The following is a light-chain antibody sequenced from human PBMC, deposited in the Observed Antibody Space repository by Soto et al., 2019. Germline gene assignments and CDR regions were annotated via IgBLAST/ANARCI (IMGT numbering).Light chain of an antibody. CDR2: SNN. Sequence: QSVLTQSPSASGPPGQRVTIPCSGSSSNIGKNSVYWYQQFPGTAPKLLIYSNNKRPSGVPDRFSASRSGTSAYLAISGLRSEDEADYYCAAWDDGLNGYVFGTGTKVTVL. V-gene: IGLV1-47*02. J-gene: IGLJ1*01. CDR1: SSNIGKNS. CDR3: AAWDDGLNGYV.